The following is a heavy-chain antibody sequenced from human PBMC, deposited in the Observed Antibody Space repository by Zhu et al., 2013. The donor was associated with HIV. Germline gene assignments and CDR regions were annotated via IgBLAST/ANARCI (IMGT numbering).Heavy chain of an antibody. V-gene: IGHV3-11*01. CDR3: ARARGSYAFDV. J-gene: IGHJ3*01. Sequence: VQLVESGGGLVKPGGSLRLSCAASGFIFSDSYMGWIRRAPGKELEWVSYISGSGSDLYYADSMKGRFTISRDNAKNSLYLQMNSLRVDDTAVYYCARARGSYAFDVWGQGTMVIVSS. CDR2: ISGSGSDL. D-gene: IGHD3-10*01. CDR1: GFIFSDSY.